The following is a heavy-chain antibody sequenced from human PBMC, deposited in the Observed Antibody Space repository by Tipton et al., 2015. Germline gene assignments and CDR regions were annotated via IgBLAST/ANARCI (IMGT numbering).Heavy chain of an antibody. CDR2: IYYSGST. CDR1: GGSIDSYY. V-gene: IGHV4-59*01. J-gene: IGHJ6*02. D-gene: IGHD3-10*01. CDR3: ARFRYYGSGTGRGFFHGLDV. Sequence: TLSLTCSVSGGSIDSYYWSWIRQPPGKGLDWIGYIYYSGSTNYNPSLKSRVSISVDTSKRQFFLKLNSVTAADTAVYYCARFRYYGSGTGRGFFHGLDVWGQGTTVTVSS.